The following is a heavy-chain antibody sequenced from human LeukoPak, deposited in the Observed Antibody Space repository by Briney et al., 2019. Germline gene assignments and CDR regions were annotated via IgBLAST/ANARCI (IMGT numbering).Heavy chain of an antibody. CDR3: ARGGLRYFDWLLYMSHDAFDI. Sequence: PGRSLRLSCAASGFTFSSYAMHWVRQAPGKGLEWVAVISYDGSNKYYADSVKGRFTISRDNSKNTLYLQMNSLRAEDTAVYYCARGGLRYFDWLLYMSHDAFDIWGQGTMVTVSS. CDR1: GFTFSSYA. CDR2: ISYDGSNK. J-gene: IGHJ3*02. D-gene: IGHD3-9*01. V-gene: IGHV3-30*04.